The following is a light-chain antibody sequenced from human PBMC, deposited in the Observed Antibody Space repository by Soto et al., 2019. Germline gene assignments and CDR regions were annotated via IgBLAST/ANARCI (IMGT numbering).Light chain of an antibody. V-gene: IGLV2-8*01. CDR3: RSYAVTXIFV. CDR1: SSDVGGYDY. J-gene: IGLJ1*01. Sequence: QSLLTQPPSASGSPGQSVTISCTGTSSDVGGYDYFSWYQQHPGKAPKVSIYEVSNRPSGVRDRFYGSKSVSTASLTVSGLQAEDAADYYCRSYAVTXIFVFGTGTKVXV. CDR2: EVS.